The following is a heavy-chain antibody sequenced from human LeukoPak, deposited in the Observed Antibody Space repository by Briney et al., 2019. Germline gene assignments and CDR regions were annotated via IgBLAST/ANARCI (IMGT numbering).Heavy chain of an antibody. CDR1: GYTFTSYY. V-gene: IGHV1-46*01. D-gene: IGHD6-13*01. CDR2: INPSGGST. CDR3: ARGDEDSSSWYYRYYYYGMDV. J-gene: IGHJ6*02. Sequence: ASVKVSCKASGYTFTSYYMHWVRQAPGQGLEWMGIINPSGGSTSYAQKFQGRVTMTRDTSTSTVYMELSSLRAEDTAVYYCARGDEDSSSWYYRYYYYGMDVWGQGTTVTVSS.